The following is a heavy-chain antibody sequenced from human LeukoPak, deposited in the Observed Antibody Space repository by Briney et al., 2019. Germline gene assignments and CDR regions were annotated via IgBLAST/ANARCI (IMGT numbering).Heavy chain of an antibody. CDR2: INPNSGGT. D-gene: IGHD2-2*01. Sequence: ASVKVSCKASGYTFTGYYMHWVRQAPGQGLEWMGWINPNSGGTNYAQKFQGWVTMTRDTSISTAYMELSRLRSDDTAVYYCARQRCSSTSCPRNNWFDPWGQGTLVTVSS. CDR3: ARQRCSSTSCPRNNWFDP. V-gene: IGHV1-2*04. J-gene: IGHJ5*02. CDR1: GYTFTGYY.